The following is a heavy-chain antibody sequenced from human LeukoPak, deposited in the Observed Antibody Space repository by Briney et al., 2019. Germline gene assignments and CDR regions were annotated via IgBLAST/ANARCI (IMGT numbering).Heavy chain of an antibody. V-gene: IGHV3-11*04. CDR3: ATGYSYGYGLFDY. CDR2: ISSSGSTI. J-gene: IGHJ4*02. D-gene: IGHD5-18*01. Sequence: PGGSLRLSCAVSGFTFSDYYMSWIRQAPGKGLEWVSYISSSGSTIYYADSVKGRFTISRDNDKNSLYLQMNSLRAEDTAVYYCATGYSYGYGLFDYWGQGTLVTVSS. CDR1: GFTFSDYY.